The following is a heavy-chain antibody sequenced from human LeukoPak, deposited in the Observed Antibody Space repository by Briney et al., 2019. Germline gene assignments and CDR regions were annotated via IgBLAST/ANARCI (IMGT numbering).Heavy chain of an antibody. Sequence: SVKVSCKTTEDTLRNVAFSWARQAPGQGLEWLGGIIPMIATASYSQKFQGRVSINADKSTNTVYMELSSLKLEDTAVYYCARGAGWLYDWGQGTLVIVSS. CDR3: ARGAGWLYD. V-gene: IGHV1-69*06. D-gene: IGHD3-22*01. J-gene: IGHJ4*02. CDR1: EDTLRNVA. CDR2: IIPMIATA.